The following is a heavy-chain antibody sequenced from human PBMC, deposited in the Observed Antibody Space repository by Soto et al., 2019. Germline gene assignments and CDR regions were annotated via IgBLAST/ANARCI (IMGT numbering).Heavy chain of an antibody. CDR3: LVYYYYYMDV. J-gene: IGHJ6*03. CDR2: TRNKANSYTT. V-gene: IGHV3-72*01. D-gene: IGHD2-8*01. CDR1: GFTFSDHY. Sequence: GGSLRLSCAASGFTFSDHYMDWVRQAPGKGLEWVGRTRNKANSYTTEYAASVKGRFTISRDDSKNSLYLQMNSLKTEDTAVYYCLVYYYYYMDVWGKGTTVTVSS.